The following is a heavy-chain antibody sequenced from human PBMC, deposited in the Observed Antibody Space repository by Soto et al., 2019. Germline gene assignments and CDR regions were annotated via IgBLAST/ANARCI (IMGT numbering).Heavy chain of an antibody. CDR1: GFTFSTYA. J-gene: IGHJ3*02. V-gene: IGHV3-30-3*01. Sequence: GGSLRLSCAASGFTFSTYAMHWARQAPGKGLEWVAVISYDGSNKYYADSVKGRFTISRDNSKNTLYLQMNSLRAEDTAVYYCARVPLAFDIWGQGTMVTVSS. CDR3: ARVPLAFDI. CDR2: ISYDGSNK.